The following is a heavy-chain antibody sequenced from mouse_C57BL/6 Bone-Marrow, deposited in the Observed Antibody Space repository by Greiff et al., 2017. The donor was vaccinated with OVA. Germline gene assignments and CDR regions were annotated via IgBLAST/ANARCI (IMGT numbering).Heavy chain of an antibody. CDR1: GYTFTSYW. Sequence: VQLQQSGAELVKPGASVKVSCKASGYTFTSYWMHWVKQRPGQGLEWIGRIHPSDSDTNSNQKFKGKATLTVDKSSSTAYMQLSSLTSEDAAVYYGAISDYYGSSPYAMDYWGQGTSVTVSS. CDR3: AISDYYGSSPYAMDY. J-gene: IGHJ4*01. D-gene: IGHD1-1*01. V-gene: IGHV1-74*01. CDR2: IHPSDSDT.